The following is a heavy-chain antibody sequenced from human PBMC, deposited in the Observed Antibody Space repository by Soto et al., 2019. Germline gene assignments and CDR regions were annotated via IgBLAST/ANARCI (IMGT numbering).Heavy chain of an antibody. D-gene: IGHD3-3*01. Sequence: QVQLQESGPGLVKPSETLSLTCTVSGDSVTSGSIYWSWIRQPPGKGLEWIGYVHYTGSTNYNPSLKSRVARAVDTSKNRFALTLSSVTAADTAVYYCARDRGNFGVVLADFYQYGMDVWGQGTTVTVSS. J-gene: IGHJ6*02. CDR1: GDSVTSGSIY. V-gene: IGHV4-61*03. CDR3: ARDRGNFGVVLADFYQYGMDV. CDR2: VHYTGST.